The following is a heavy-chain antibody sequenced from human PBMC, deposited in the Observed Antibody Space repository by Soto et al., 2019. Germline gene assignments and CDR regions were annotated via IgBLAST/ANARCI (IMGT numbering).Heavy chain of an antibody. CDR1: GGSISSGDHY. J-gene: IGHJ4*02. V-gene: IGHV4-30-4*01. CDR3: AREVTRDYFDN. CDR2: IYYSGSP. Sequence: QVQLQESGSGLVKPSQTLSLTCSVSGGSISSGDHYWSWIRQSPGKGLDWIGYIYYSGSPYYNPSLKSRLTISVDTSKNQCSLKLSSVTAADTAGYYCAREVTRDYFDNWGQGTLVTVSS.